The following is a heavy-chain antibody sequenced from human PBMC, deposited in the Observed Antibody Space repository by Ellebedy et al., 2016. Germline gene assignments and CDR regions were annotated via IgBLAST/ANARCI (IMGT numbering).Heavy chain of an antibody. CDR1: GFTVSSSY. V-gene: IGHV3-53*01. J-gene: IGHJ4*02. Sequence: GESLKISCSASGFTVSSSYISWFRQAPGNGLEWVSILTPDAGTAYVDSVKGRFTLSRDNSKNTVYLQMNSLTAEDTAVYFCANSGYSYAWGYWGQGTLVTVSS. CDR2: LTPDAGT. CDR3: ANSGYSYAWGY. D-gene: IGHD5-18*01.